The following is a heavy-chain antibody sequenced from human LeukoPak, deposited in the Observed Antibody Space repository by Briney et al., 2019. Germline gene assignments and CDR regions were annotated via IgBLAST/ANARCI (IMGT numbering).Heavy chain of an antibody. Sequence: SETLSLTCTVSGGSISSSSYYWGWIRQPPGKGLEWMGSIYYSGGTYYNPSLKSRVTISVDTSKNQFSLKLSSVTAADTAVYYCARRLSTYSSSPYFDYWGQGTLVTVSS. CDR2: IYYSGGT. CDR3: ARRLSTYSSSPYFDY. CDR1: GGSISSSSYY. V-gene: IGHV4-39*01. D-gene: IGHD6-6*01. J-gene: IGHJ4*02.